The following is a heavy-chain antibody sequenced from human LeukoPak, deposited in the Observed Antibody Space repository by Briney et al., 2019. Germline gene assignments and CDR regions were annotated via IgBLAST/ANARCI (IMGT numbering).Heavy chain of an antibody. J-gene: IGHJ4*02. CDR2: FYPVDSET. D-gene: IGHD3-10*01. V-gene: IGHV5-51*01. Sequence: GESLKISCKGSGYSFTSYWIGWVRQMPGKGLEWMGIFYPVDSETSYCPSFQGQVTISADKSISTAYLQWSSLKASDTAMYYCSRQDGPYYGPDYWGQGTLVTVSS. CDR3: SRQDGPYYGPDY. CDR1: GYSFTSYW.